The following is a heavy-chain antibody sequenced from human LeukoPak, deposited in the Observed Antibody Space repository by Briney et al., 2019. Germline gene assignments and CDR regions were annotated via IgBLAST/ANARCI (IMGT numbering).Heavy chain of an antibody. V-gene: IGHV3-15*01. CDR3: STSKEGYCSSSSCYTDY. D-gene: IGHD2-2*02. CDR2: IKSKSDGGTT. CDR1: GFTFSSAR. Sequence: PGGSLRLSCAASGFTFSSARMSWVRQAPGKGLEWVGHIKSKSDGGTTDYAAPVKGRFTISRDDSKNTLYLQMNSLKTEDTAVHYCSTSKEGYCSSSSCYTDYWGQGTLVTVSS. J-gene: IGHJ4*02.